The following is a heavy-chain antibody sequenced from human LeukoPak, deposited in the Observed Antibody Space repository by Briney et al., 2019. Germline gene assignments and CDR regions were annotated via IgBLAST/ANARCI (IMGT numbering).Heavy chain of an antibody. CDR3: AKGLSYYDSSGYYDSNWFDP. D-gene: IGHD3-22*01. V-gene: IGHV3-30*18. Sequence: GGSLRLSCAASGFTFSSYGMHWVRQAPGKGLEWVAVISYDGSNKYYADSVKGRFTISRDNSKNTLYLQMNSLRAEDTAVYYCAKGLSYYDSSGYYDSNWFDPWGQGTLVTVSS. J-gene: IGHJ5*02. CDR2: ISYDGSNK. CDR1: GFTFSSYG.